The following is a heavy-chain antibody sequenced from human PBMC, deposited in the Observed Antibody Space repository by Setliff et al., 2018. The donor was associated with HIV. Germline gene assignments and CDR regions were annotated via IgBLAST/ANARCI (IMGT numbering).Heavy chain of an antibody. CDR2: IYYSGST. CDR1: GASISGYY. CDR3: ARGSSRWYDYASDL. Sequence: PSETLSLTCTVSGASISGYYWSWIRQPPEKGLGWIGYIYYSGSTNYNPSLKSRVTISVDTSKNQFSLKLNSVTAADTAVYYCARGSSRWYDYASDLWGQGTLVTVSS. V-gene: IGHV4-59*08. D-gene: IGHD6-13*01. J-gene: IGHJ3*01.